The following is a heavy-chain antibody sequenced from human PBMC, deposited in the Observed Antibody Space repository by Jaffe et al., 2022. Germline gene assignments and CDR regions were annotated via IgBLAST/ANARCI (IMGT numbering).Heavy chain of an antibody. D-gene: IGHD6-13*01. CDR2: IYSGGST. CDR3: AILLSSSWYGNDAFDI. V-gene: IGHV3-53*04. Sequence: EVQLVESGGGLVQPGGSLRLSCAASGFTVSSNYMSWVRQAPGKGLEWVSVIYSGGSTYYADSVKGRFTISRHNSKNTLYLQMNSLRAEDTAVYYCAILLSSSWYGNDAFDIWGQGTMVTVSS. CDR1: GFTVSSNY. J-gene: IGHJ3*02.